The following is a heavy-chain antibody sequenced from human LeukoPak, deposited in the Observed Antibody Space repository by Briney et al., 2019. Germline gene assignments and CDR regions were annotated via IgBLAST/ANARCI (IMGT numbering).Heavy chain of an antibody. CDR3: AREAAYCGGDCYSGFDY. D-gene: IGHD2-21*02. V-gene: IGHV3-48*03. CDR1: GFTFSSYE. J-gene: IGHJ4*02. Sequence: GGSLRLSCAASGFTFSSYEMNWVRQAPGKGLEWVSYISSSGSTIYYADSVKGRFTISRDNAKNSLYLQMNSLRDEDTAVYYCAREAAYCGGDCYSGFDYWGQGTLVTVSS. CDR2: ISSSGSTI.